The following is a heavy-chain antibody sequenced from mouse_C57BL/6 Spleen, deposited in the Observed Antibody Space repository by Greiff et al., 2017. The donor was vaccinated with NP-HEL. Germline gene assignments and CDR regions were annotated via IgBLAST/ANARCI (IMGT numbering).Heavy chain of an antibody. D-gene: IGHD2-1*01. Sequence: VQLQQSGAELVRPGASVTLSCKASGYTFTDYEMHWVKQTPVHGLEWIGAIDPETGGTAYNQKFKGKAILTADKSSSTAYMELRSLTSEDSAVYYCTRSEVTAMDYWGQGTSVTVSS. J-gene: IGHJ4*01. CDR2: IDPETGGT. CDR1: GYTFTDYE. CDR3: TRSEVTAMDY. V-gene: IGHV1-15*01.